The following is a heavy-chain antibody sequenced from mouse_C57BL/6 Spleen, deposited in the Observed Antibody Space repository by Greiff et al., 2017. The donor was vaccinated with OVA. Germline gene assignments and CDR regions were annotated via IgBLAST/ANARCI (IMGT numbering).Heavy chain of an antibody. J-gene: IGHJ4*01. CDR3: AREAGLYAMDY. CDR2: IYPRSGNT. CDR1: GYTFTSYG. V-gene: IGHV1-81*01. Sequence: VQLMESGAELARPGASVKLSCKASGYTFTSYGISWVKQRTGQGLEWIGEIYPRSGNTYYNEKFKGKATLTADKSSSTAYMELRSLTSEDSAVYFCAREAGLYAMDYWGQGTSVTVSS.